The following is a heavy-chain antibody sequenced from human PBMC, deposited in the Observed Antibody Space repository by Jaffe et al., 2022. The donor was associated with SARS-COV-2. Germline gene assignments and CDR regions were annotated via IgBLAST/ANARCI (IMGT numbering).Heavy chain of an antibody. V-gene: IGHV1-8*01. Sequence: QVQLVQSGAEVKKPGASVKVSCKASGYTFTSYDINWVRQATGQGLEWMGWMNPNSGNTGYAQKFQGRVTMTRNTSISTAYMELSSLRSEDTAVYYCARVKREQQLVMVLFDPWGQGTLVTVSS. J-gene: IGHJ5*02. CDR1: GYTFTSYD. CDR3: ARVKREQQLVMVLFDP. D-gene: IGHD6-13*01. CDR2: MNPNSGNT.